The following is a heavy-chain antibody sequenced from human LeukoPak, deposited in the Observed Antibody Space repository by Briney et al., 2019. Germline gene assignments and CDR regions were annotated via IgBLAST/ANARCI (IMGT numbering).Heavy chain of an antibody. J-gene: IGHJ4*02. CDR3: AKDISHTVATTGMDY. V-gene: IGHV3-9*01. CDR2: ISWNSDSI. CDR1: GFTFSSYA. Sequence: GGSLRLSCAASGFTFSSYAMSWVRQAPGKGLEWVSGISWNSDSIAYADSVKGRFTISRDNAKNSLYLQMISLRAEDTALYYCAKDISHTVATTGMDYWGQGTLVTVSS. D-gene: IGHD5-12*01.